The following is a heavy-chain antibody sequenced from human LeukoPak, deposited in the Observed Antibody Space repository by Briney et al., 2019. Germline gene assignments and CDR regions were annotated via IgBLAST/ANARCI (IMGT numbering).Heavy chain of an antibody. J-gene: IGHJ6*03. CDR2: IYYSGST. Sequence: PSETLALTCTVSGGSISSSSYYWGWIRQPPGKRLEWIAKIYYSGSTCYNPSLKSRATISVDTSKNQFSLKLTSVTAADTAVYYCARHVHGSGNYYMDVWGKGTTVTVSS. CDR1: GGSISSSSYY. D-gene: IGHD3-10*01. V-gene: IGHV4-39*01. CDR3: ARHVHGSGNYYMDV.